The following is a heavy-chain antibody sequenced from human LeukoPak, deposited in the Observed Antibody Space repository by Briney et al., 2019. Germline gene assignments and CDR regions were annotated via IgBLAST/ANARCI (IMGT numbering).Heavy chain of an antibody. CDR3: ARDPGADYYDSSGYSPGQGHAY. J-gene: IGHJ4*02. CDR2: LSGYNGNT. V-gene: IGHV1-18*01. CDR1: GYTFTNYG. D-gene: IGHD3-22*01. Sequence: ASVKVSCKASGYTFTNYGISWVRQAPGQGLEYMGWLSGYNGNTNYAQKLQGRVTMTTDTSTSTAYMELRSLRSDDTAVYYCARDPGADYYDSSGYSPGQGHAYWGQGTLVTVSS.